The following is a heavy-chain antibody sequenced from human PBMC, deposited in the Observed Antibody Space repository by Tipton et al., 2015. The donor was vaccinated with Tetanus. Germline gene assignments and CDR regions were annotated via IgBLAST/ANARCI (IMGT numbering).Heavy chain of an antibody. V-gene: IGHV3-30*03. D-gene: IGHD3-10*01. CDR1: GFTFSIYG. CDR3: ARDEVPVIRGIMSFLTGGMDV. CDR2: VSHDGSNE. Sequence: SLRLSCTASGFTFSIYGMHWVRQAPGKGLEWVAVVSHDGSNEYYADSVKGRFTISRDNAKKTLNLQMNSLIPDDTALYYCARDEVPVIRGIMSFLTGGMDVGGQGTTVTVSS. J-gene: IGHJ6*02.